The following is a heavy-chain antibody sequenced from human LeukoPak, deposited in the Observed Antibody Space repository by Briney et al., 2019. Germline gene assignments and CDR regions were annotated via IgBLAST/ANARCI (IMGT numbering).Heavy chain of an antibody. J-gene: IGHJ4*02. Sequence: ASVKVSCKASGYTFTSYGISWVRQAPGQGLEWMGWISAYNGNTNYAQKFQGRVTITADKSTSTAYMELSSLRSEDTAVYYCARAPRTGSFLAGIYDYWGQGTLVTVSS. CDR2: ISAYNGNT. V-gene: IGHV1-18*01. CDR3: ARAPRTGSFLAGIYDY. D-gene: IGHD3-10*01. CDR1: GYTFTSYG.